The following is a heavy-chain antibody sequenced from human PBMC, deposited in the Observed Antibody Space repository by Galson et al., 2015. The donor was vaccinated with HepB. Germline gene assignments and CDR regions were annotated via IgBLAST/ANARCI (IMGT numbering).Heavy chain of an antibody. Sequence: SLRLSCAASGFTFSSCWMHWVRQAPGKGLVWVSRINSDGSTTGYADSVKGRFTISRDNAKNTLYLQMNSLRVEDTAMYYCTSTMVTQFDYWGQGALVTVSS. J-gene: IGHJ4*02. CDR2: INSDGSTT. V-gene: IGHV3-74*01. D-gene: IGHD4-23*01. CDR3: TSTMVTQFDY. CDR1: GFTFSSCW.